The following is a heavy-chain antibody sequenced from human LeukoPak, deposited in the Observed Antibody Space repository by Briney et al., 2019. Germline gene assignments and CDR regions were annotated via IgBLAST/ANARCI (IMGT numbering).Heavy chain of an antibody. Sequence: GGSLRLSCAASGFTFSNAWMSWVRQAPGKGLEWVSSISSSSSYIYYADSVKGRFTISRDNAKNSLYLQMNSLRAEDTAVYYCARPQWLFRNDAFDIWGQGTMVTVSS. CDR3: ARPQWLFRNDAFDI. V-gene: IGHV3-21*01. J-gene: IGHJ3*02. CDR2: ISSSSSYI. CDR1: GFTFSNAW. D-gene: IGHD3-22*01.